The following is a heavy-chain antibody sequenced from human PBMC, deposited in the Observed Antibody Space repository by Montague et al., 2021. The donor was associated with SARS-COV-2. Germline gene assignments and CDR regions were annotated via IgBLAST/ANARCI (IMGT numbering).Heavy chain of an antibody. CDR3: ARHGKTRIAMIVVVIGYFDC. Sequence: SETLSLTCTVSGGSISSSSYYWGWIRQPPGKGLEWIGSIYYSGSTYYNPSLKSRVTISVDTSKNQFSLKLSSVTAADTAVYYCARHGKTRIAMIVVVIGYFDCWGQGTLVTVSP. D-gene: IGHD3-22*01. V-gene: IGHV4-39*01. J-gene: IGHJ4*02. CDR1: GGSISSSSYY. CDR2: IYYSGST.